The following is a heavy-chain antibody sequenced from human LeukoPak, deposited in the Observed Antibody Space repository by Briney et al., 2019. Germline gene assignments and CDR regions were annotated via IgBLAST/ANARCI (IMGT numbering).Heavy chain of an antibody. V-gene: IGHV3-53*01. Sequence: GGSLRLSCAASGFTFRSYAMSWVRQAPGKGLEWVSVIYSGGSTYYADSVKGRFTISRDNSKNTLYLQMNSLRAEDTAVYYCARGHSSSWYYFDYWGQGTLVTVSS. CDR3: ARGHSSSWYYFDY. D-gene: IGHD6-13*01. J-gene: IGHJ4*02. CDR2: IYSGGST. CDR1: GFTFRSYA.